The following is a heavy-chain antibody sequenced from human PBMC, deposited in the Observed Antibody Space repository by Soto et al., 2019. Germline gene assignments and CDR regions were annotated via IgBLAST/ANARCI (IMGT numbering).Heavy chain of an antibody. CDR1: GSPFSTTD. CDR3: AKNSGWFNT. Sequence: EFQVMQSGGGLVQPGGSLRLACAASGSPFSTTDMSWVRQAPGKGLEWVSTIGGGGETTYYADSVKGRFTISRDNSKNTVYLQMDGLRVDDTAVYYCAKNSGWFNTWGQGDLVTVSS. J-gene: IGHJ5*02. D-gene: IGHD3-10*01. V-gene: IGHV3-23*01. CDR2: IGGGGETT.